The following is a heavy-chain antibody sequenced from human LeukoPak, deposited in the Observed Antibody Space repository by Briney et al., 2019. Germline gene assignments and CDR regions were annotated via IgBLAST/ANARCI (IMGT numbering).Heavy chain of an antibody. CDR1: GFTFSRYG. D-gene: IGHD6-13*01. CDR3: ARCRPTPGTEY. Sequence: PGGSVPHSRAECGFTFSRYGMHWLRQAPGKGLEWVAVIWYDGSNKYYADSVKGRFTISKDHSKNTLYLQMNSLKAEDTAVYYFARCRPTPGTEYWGQGTPFTVSS. J-gene: IGHJ4*02. V-gene: IGHV3-33*01. CDR2: IWYDGSNK.